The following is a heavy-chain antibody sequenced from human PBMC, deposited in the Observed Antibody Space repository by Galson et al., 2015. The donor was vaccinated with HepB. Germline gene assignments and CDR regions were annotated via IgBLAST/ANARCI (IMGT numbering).Heavy chain of an antibody. CDR1: GYIFTGYF. CDR2: MNPNTGDT. V-gene: IGHV1-2*04. Sequence: SVKVSCKASGYIFTGYFIHWVRQAPGQGLEWIGWMNPNTGDTKYAQRFQDWVTMTRDTSINTAFLDLRRLTSDATAFYYCAREWDAFWSGYQYWGQGTLVSVSS. J-gene: IGHJ4*02. D-gene: IGHD3-3*01. CDR3: AREWDAFWSGYQY.